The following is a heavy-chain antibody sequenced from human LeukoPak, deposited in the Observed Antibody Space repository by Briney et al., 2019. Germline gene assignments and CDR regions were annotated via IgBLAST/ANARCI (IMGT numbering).Heavy chain of an antibody. CDR3: ARDDGDYSFDY. CDR1: GGSISSYY. V-gene: IGHV4-59*01. CDR2: IYYSGST. Sequence: SETLSLTCTVSGGSISSYYWSWIRQPPGKGLEWIGYIYYSGSTNYNPSLKSRVTISVDTSKNRFSLKLSSVTAADTAVYYCARDDGDYSFDYWGQGTLVTVSS. D-gene: IGHD4-17*01. J-gene: IGHJ4*02.